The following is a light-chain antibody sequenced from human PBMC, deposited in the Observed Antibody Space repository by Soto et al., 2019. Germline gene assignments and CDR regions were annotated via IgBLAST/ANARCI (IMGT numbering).Light chain of an antibody. CDR2: DVS. V-gene: IGLV2-14*03. Sequence: QSALTQPASVSGYPGQSITISCTGTSSDVGGYNYVSWYQHHPGKAPKLMIYDVSNRPSGVSNRFSGSKSGNTASLTISGLQAEDQADYYCSSYTSSDTLVVFGGGTKLTVL. CDR1: SSDVGGYNY. J-gene: IGLJ2*01. CDR3: SSYTSSDTLVV.